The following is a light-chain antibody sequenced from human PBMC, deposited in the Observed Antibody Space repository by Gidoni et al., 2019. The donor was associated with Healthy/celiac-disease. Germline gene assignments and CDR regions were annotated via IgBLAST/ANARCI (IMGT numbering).Light chain of an antibody. J-gene: IGLJ2*01. Sequence: SYEPTHPPSVAGPPGQTASITCSGDKLGDKYACWYHQKPGQSPVLVIYQDSKLPSGIPERFSGSNSGNTATLTISGTQAMDEADYYCQAWDSSTVVFGGGTKLTVL. CDR2: QDS. CDR3: QAWDSSTVV. CDR1: KLGDKY. V-gene: IGLV3-1*01.